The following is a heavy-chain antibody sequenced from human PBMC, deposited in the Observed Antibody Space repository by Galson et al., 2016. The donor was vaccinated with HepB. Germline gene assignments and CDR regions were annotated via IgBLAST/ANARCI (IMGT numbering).Heavy chain of an antibody. Sequence: SLRLSCAASGFTFGNHAMSWVRQAPGKGLEWVSGISGSGGDTDYADSVKGRFTISRDNSKNTLYVQMNSLRAEDTAVYYCAKRRNNWSSGYYYALGVWGQGTTVTVSS. CDR3: AKRRNNWSSGYYYALGV. CDR1: GFTFGNHA. V-gene: IGHV3-23*01. J-gene: IGHJ6*02. D-gene: IGHD1-1*01. CDR2: ISGSGGDT.